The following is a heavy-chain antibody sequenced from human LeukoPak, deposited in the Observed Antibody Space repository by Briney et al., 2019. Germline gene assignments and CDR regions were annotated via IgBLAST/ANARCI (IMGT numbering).Heavy chain of an antibody. V-gene: IGHV4-39*01. CDR1: GGSISSSSYY. CDR2: IYYSGST. D-gene: IGHD6-19*01. Sequence: PSETLSLTCTVSGGSISSSSYYWGWIRQPPGKGLEWIGSIYYSGSTYYNPSLKSRVTISVDTSKNQFSLKLSSVTAADTAVYYCARQDSGWYAGPFTDYWGQGTLVTVSS. CDR3: ARQDSGWYAGPFTDY. J-gene: IGHJ4*02.